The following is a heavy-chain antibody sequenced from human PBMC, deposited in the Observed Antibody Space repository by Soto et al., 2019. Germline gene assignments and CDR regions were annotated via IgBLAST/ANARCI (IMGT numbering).Heavy chain of an antibody. V-gene: IGHV3-74*01. CDR1: GFTFSSYW. J-gene: IGHJ5*02. Sequence: EEQVVESGGGLVQPGGSLRLSCAASGFTFSSYWMHWVRQVPGKGLVWVSRINNDGSAATYADSVKGRFTISRDNAKNMVYLQMNSLRAEDTAVYYCVRDKPHNWFDPWGQGTPVTVSS. CDR2: INNDGSAA. CDR3: VRDKPHNWFDP.